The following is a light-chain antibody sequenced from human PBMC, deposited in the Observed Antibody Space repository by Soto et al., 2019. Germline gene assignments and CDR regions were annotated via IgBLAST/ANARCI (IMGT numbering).Light chain of an antibody. Sequence: EIVLTQSPATLSLSPGERATLSCRASQSVSSHLAWYQQKPGQAPRLLIYDASNRATGIPARSSGSGSGTDFTLTISSLEPEDFLFIYWQQPSSSLSWTFALWRTEDIK. CDR2: DAS. J-gene: IGKJ1*01. V-gene: IGKV3-11*01. CDR3: QQPSSSLSWT. CDR1: QSVSSH.